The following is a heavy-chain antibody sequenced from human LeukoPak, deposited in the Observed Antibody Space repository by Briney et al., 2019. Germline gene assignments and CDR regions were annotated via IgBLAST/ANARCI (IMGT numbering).Heavy chain of an antibody. CDR1: GFTFSDYW. CDR3: AREDDWNYEDY. D-gene: IGHD1-7*01. V-gene: IGHV3-7*01. Sequence: GGSLRLSCAASGFTFSDYWMSWVRQAPGKGLEWVANIKQDGSEKYYVNSVRGRFTISRDNAKNSLYLQMNSLRAEDTAIYYCAREDDWNYEDYWGQGTLVTVSS. J-gene: IGHJ4*02. CDR2: IKQDGSEK.